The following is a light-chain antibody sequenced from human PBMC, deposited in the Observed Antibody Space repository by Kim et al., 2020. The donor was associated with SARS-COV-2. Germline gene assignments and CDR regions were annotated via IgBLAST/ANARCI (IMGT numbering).Light chain of an antibody. Sequence: ASGSPGHSVHISCSGIYNYISWYQQPPGKPPKLLIYDVNKRPSGVPDRFSGSKSANTASLTVSGLQADDEADYYCSSFAASNILLFGGGTQLTVL. J-gene: IGLJ2*01. CDR1: YNY. CDR3: SSFAASNILL. V-gene: IGLV2-8*01. CDR2: DVN.